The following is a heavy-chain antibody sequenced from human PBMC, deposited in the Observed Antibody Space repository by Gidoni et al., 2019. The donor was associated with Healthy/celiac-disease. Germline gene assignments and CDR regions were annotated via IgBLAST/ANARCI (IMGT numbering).Heavy chain of an antibody. V-gene: IGHV4-39*01. CDR1: GGSIRSSSYY. CDR2: IYYSGST. CDR3: ARHRSRDYFQH. Sequence: QLQLQESGPGLVKPSETLSLTCTVSGGSIRSSSYYWGWIRQPPGKGLEWIGRIYYSGSTYYNPSLKSRGTISVDTSKNQFSLKLSSVTAADTAVYYCARHRSRDYFQHWGQGTLVTVSS. J-gene: IGHJ1*01.